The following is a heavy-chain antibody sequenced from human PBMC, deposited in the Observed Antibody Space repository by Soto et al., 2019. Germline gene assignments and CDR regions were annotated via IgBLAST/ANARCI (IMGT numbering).Heavy chain of an antibody. CDR1: GGSFSGYY. D-gene: IGHD3-10*01. V-gene: IGHV4-34*01. CDR3: ARVSGIYYYGMDV. Sequence: QVQLQQWGAGLLKPSATLSLTCAVFGGSFSGYYWCWIRQPPGKGLEWIGEINHSGSTNYNPSLKSRVTISVDTSKNQFSLKLSSVTAADTAVYYCARVSGIYYYGMDVWGQGTTVTVSS. J-gene: IGHJ6*02. CDR2: INHSGST.